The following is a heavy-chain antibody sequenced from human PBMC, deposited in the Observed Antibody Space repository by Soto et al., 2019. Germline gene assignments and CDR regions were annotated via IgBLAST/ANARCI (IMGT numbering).Heavy chain of an antibody. CDR1: GYTFTGYY. V-gene: IGHV1-2*02. J-gene: IGHJ6*02. D-gene: IGHD6-19*01. CDR2: INPNSGGT. CDR3: ARDQGIAVAGTSATSYYYGMDV. Sequence: GASVKVSCKASGYTFTGYYMHWVRQAPGRGLEWMGWINPNSGGTNYAQKFQGRVTMTRDTSISTAYMELSRLRSDDTAVYYCARDQGIAVAGTSATSYYYGMDVWGQGTTVTVSS.